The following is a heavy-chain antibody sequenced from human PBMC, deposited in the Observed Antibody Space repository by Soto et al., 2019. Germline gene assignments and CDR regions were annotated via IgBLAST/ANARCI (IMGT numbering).Heavy chain of an antibody. D-gene: IGHD6-13*01. V-gene: IGHV3-23*01. J-gene: IGHJ4*02. Sequence: GGSLRLSCAASGFTFSSYAMGWVRRAPGKGLEWVSAISGSGGSTYYADSVKGRFTISRDNSKNTLYLQMNSLRAEDTAVYYCARVRRIAAAGTRFDYWGQGTLVTV. CDR2: ISGSGGST. CDR3: ARVRRIAAAGTRFDY. CDR1: GFTFSSYA.